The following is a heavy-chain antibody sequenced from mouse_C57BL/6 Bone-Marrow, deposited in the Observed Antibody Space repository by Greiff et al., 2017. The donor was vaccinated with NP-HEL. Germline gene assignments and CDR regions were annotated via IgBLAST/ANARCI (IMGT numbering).Heavy chain of an antibody. CDR1: GYTFTDYY. CDR2: IYPGSGNT. V-gene: IGHV1-76*01. J-gene: IGHJ3*01. Sequence: VQLQQSGAELVRPGASVKLSCKASGYTFTDYYINWVKQRPGQGLEWIARIYPGSGNTYYNEKFKGKATLTAEKSSSTAYMQLSSLTSEDSAVYFCATSFAYWGQGTRVTVSA. CDR3: ATSFAY.